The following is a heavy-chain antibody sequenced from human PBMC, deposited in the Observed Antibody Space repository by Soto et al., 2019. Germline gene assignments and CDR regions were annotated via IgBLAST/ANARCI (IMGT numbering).Heavy chain of an antibody. V-gene: IGHV4-59*08. CDR2: MYNSGST. CDR3: ASMGYHYGSGSYPLDY. J-gene: IGHJ4*02. CDR1: GGSISSYY. Sequence: QVQLQESGPGLMKPSETLSLTCTVSGGSISSYYWTWIRQPPGTGLEWIGFMYNSGSTHYNPSLKSRVTISLATSSNQFSLNLTSVTAADTAVYYCASMGYHYGSGSYPLDYWGQGTLVTVSS. D-gene: IGHD3-10*01.